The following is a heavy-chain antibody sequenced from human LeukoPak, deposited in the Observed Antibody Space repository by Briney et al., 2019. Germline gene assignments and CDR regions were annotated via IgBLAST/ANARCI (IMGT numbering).Heavy chain of an antibody. J-gene: IGHJ4*02. CDR1: GFTFNSYA. CDR3: AKDFMAAAGSPSFDY. Sequence: PGESLRLSCAASGFTFNSYAMHWVRQAPGKGLEWVSLISGDGGSTYYADSVKGRFTISRDNSKNSLYLQMNSLRTEDTALYYCAKDFMAAAGSPSFDYWGQGTLVTVSS. D-gene: IGHD6-13*01. CDR2: ISGDGGST. V-gene: IGHV3-43*02.